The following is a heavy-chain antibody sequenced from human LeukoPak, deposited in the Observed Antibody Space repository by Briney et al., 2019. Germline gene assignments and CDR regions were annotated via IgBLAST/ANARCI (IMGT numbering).Heavy chain of an antibody. Sequence: PSETLSLTCTVSGVSISSSSYYWGWIRQPPGKGPEWIGSVYYSGSAYYNPSLKSRVTISVDTSKNQFSLKLSSVTAADTAVYYCARHSYFDYWGQGTLVTVSS. J-gene: IGHJ4*02. CDR3: ARHSYFDY. V-gene: IGHV4-39*01. CDR1: GVSISSSSYY. CDR2: VYYSGSA.